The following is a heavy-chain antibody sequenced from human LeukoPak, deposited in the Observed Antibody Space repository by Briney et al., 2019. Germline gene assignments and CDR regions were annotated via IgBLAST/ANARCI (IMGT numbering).Heavy chain of an antibody. Sequence: SETLSLTCTVSGGSISGSTYYWSWIRQPPGKGLEWIGEINHSGSTNYNPSLKSRVTISVDTSKNQFSLKLSSVTAADTAVYYCARGQWLLRRYYFDYWGQGTLVTVSS. D-gene: IGHD3-22*01. CDR2: INHSGST. CDR3: ARGQWLLRRYYFDY. CDR1: GGSISGSTYY. V-gene: IGHV4-39*07. J-gene: IGHJ4*02.